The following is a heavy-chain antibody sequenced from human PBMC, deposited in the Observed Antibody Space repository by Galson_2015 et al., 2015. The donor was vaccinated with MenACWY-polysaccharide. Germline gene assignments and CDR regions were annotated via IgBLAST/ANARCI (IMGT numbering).Heavy chain of an antibody. J-gene: IGHJ2*01. V-gene: IGHV4-59*01. D-gene: IGHD6-19*01. CDR2: INYSGST. Sequence: LSLTCTVSGGSIRSYYWNWIRQPPGKGLEWVGYINYSGSTNHNPSLKSRVTMSVDTSKNQFSLNLTSVTDADTAVYYCARAIAVAGQRRDFDLWGRGTLVTVSS. CDR1: GGSIRSYY. CDR3: ARAIAVAGQRRDFDL.